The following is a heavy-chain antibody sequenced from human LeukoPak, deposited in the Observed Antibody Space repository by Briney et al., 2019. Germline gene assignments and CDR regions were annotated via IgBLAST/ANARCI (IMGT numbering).Heavy chain of an antibody. V-gene: IGHV4-34*01. CDR2: INHSGNT. J-gene: IGHJ4*02. Sequence: SETLSLTCAVYGGSFSGHYWSWIRQPPGKGLEWIGEINHSGNTNYNPSLKSRVTLSVDTSKNQFSLKLSSVTAEDTAVYYCGRVGLGMYYFDDWGQGTLVTVSS. CDR1: GGSFSGHY. D-gene: IGHD3-10*01. CDR3: GRVGLGMYYFDD.